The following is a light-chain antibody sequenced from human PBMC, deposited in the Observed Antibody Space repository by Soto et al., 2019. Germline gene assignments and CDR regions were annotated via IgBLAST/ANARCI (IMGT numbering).Light chain of an antibody. CDR2: KAS. V-gene: IGKV1-5*03. Sequence: DIQMTQSPSTLSASVGDRVTITCRASQSISSWLAWYQQKPGKAPKLLIYKASSLESGVPSRFSGSGSGTEFTLTISSLQPDDFATYCCQQYNGYPYTFGQGTKLEIK. CDR3: QQYNGYPYT. J-gene: IGKJ2*01. CDR1: QSISSW.